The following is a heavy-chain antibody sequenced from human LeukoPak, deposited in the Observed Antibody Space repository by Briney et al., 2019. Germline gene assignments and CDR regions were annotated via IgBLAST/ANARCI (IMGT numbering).Heavy chain of an antibody. D-gene: IGHD3-22*01. J-gene: IGHJ4*02. Sequence: KSSETLSLTCAVYGGSFSGYYWSWIRQPPGKGLEWIGEINHSGSPNYNPSLKSRVTISVDTSKNQFSLNLTSVTAAGTAVYYCARTSHYYDSSGYYSPFDYWGQGTLVTVSS. CDR3: ARTSHYYDSSGYYSPFDY. V-gene: IGHV4-34*01. CDR2: INHSGSP. CDR1: GGSFSGYY.